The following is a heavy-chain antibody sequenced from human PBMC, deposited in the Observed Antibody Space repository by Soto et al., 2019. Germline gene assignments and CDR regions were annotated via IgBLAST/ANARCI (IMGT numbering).Heavy chain of an antibody. V-gene: IGHV1-2*04. CDR2: INPNSGGT. D-gene: IGHD3-10*01. J-gene: IGHJ6*02. Sequence: ASVKVSCKASGYTFTGYYMHWVRQAPGQGLEWMGWINPNSGGTNYAQKFQGWVTMTRDTSISTAYMELGRLGSDDTAVYYCAREVTMVRGVYAPSYYYYYGMDVWGQGTTVTVSS. CDR1: GYTFTGYY. CDR3: AREVTMVRGVYAPSYYYYYGMDV.